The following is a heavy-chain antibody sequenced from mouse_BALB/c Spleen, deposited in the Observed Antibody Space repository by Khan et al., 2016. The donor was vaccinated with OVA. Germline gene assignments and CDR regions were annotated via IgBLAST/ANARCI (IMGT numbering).Heavy chain of an antibody. CDR2: ISCYNGAT. CDR3: ARSHLLWVYAMDY. J-gene: IGHJ4*01. CDR1: GYSFTGYY. Sequence: LVKTGASVKISCKTSGYSFTGYYMHWVKQSHGKSLEWIGYISCYNGATTYNQKFKGKATFTVDTSSSTAYMQFNSLTSEDSAVYYGARSHLLWVYAMDYWGQGTSVTVSS. V-gene: IGHV1S34*01. D-gene: IGHD2-1*01.